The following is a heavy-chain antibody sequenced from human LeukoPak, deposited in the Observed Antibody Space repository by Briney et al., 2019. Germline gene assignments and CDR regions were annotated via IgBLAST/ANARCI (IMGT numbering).Heavy chain of an antibody. CDR3: AGLDFWSGYTD. D-gene: IGHD3-3*01. CDR1: GGSISSYY. V-gene: IGHV4-59*01. CDR2: IYYSGST. J-gene: IGHJ4*02. Sequence: PSETLSLTCTVSGGSISSYYWSWIRQPPGKGLEWIGYIYYSGSTNYNPSLKSRVTISVDTSKNQFSLKLSSVTAADTAVYYCAGLDFWSGYTDWGQGTLVTVSS.